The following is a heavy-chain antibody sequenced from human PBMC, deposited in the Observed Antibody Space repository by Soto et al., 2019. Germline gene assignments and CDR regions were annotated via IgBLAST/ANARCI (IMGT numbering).Heavy chain of an antibody. D-gene: IGHD1-26*01. CDR3: ARRGSGSCYAY. CDR1: GFTFSSYA. CDR2: ISGSGGST. V-gene: IGHV3-23*01. Sequence: EVQLLESGGGLVQPGGSLRLSCAASGFTFSSYAMRWVRQAPGKGLEWVLAISGSGGSTYYADSVKGRFTISRDNAKNSLYLQMNSLRGEDTAVYYCARRGSGSCYAYWGQGNLVTVSS. J-gene: IGHJ4*02.